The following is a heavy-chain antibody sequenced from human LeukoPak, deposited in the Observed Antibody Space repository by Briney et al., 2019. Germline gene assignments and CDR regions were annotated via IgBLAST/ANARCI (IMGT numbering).Heavy chain of an antibody. Sequence: SETLSLTCTVSGGSISSGGYYWSWIRQPPGKGLEWIGEINHSGSTNYNPSLKSRVTISVDTSKNQFSLKLSSVTAADTAVYYCARAGGDGDYVESPNYYYYGMDVWGQGTTVTVSS. V-gene: IGHV4-39*07. CDR2: INHSGST. J-gene: IGHJ6*02. CDR3: ARAGGDGDYVESPNYYYYGMDV. CDR1: GGSISSGGYY. D-gene: IGHD4-17*01.